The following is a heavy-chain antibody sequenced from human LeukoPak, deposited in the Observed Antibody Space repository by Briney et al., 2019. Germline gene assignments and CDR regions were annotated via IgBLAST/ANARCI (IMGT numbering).Heavy chain of an antibody. CDR3: ARMVRGVIDAFEI. CDR2: IYYSGTT. J-gene: IGHJ3*02. D-gene: IGHD3-10*01. Sequence: PSETLSLTCTVSGGSISSYYWSWIRQPPGKGLEWIAYIYYSGTTKYNASLKSRVTMSVDTSKNQFSLKLSSVTAADTAVYYRARMVRGVIDAFEIWGQGTMVTVSS. V-gene: IGHV4-59*01. CDR1: GGSISSYY.